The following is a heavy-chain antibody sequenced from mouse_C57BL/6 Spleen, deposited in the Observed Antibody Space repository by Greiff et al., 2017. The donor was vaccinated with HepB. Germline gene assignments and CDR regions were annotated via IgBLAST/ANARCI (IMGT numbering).Heavy chain of an antibody. J-gene: IGHJ2*01. CDR3: ARSYDCLFDY. D-gene: IGHD2-4*01. V-gene: IGHV1-72*01. Sequence: QVQLQQPGAALVKPADSVKLSCKASGYTFTSSWMHWVKQRLGRGLEWIGRIDPNSGGTKYNEKSKSKATQTVDKPSSTAYMQLSSLTSEDYAVYYCARSYDCLFDYWGQGTTLTVSS. CDR1: GYTFTSSW. CDR2: IDPNSGGT.